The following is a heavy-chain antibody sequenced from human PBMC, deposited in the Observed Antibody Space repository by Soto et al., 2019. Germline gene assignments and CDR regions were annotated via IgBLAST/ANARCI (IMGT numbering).Heavy chain of an antibody. J-gene: IGHJ4*02. V-gene: IGHV4-39*01. Sequence: QLQLQESGPGLVKPSETLSLTCTVSGGSISSSSYYWGWIRQPPGKGLEWIGSIYYSGSTYYNPSLKSRVTISVDTSKNQFSLKLSSVTAADTAVYYCARHLVERLAHIVVVTARGAFDYWGQGTLVTVSS. CDR1: GGSISSSSYY. CDR2: IYYSGST. CDR3: ARHLVERLAHIVVVTARGAFDY. D-gene: IGHD2-21*02.